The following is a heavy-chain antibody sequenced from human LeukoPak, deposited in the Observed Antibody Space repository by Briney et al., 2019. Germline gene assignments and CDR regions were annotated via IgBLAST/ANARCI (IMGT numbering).Heavy chain of an antibody. V-gene: IGHV4-39*01. CDR1: GGSISSTNYY. J-gene: IGHJ4*02. D-gene: IGHD6-19*01. CDR2: IYYSGST. CDR3: ARRGQWLVIFDY. Sequence: SETLSLTCPVSGGSISSTNYYWGWIRQPPGKGLEWIGSIYYSGSTYYNPSLKSRVTISVDTSKNQFSLKLSSVTAADTAVYYCARRGQWLVIFDYWGQGTLVTVSS.